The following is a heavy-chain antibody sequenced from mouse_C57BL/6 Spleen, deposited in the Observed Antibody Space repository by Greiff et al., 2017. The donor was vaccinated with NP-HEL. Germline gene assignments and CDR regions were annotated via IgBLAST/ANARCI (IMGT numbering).Heavy chain of an antibody. D-gene: IGHD2-5*01. Sequence: EVKLQESGGGLVKPGGSLKLSCAASGFTFSDYGMHWVRQAPEKGLEWVAYISSGSSTIYYADTVKGRFTISRDNAKNTLFLQMTSLRSEDTAMYYCAKSYSNNAMDYWGQGTSVTVSS. CDR1: GFTFSDYG. CDR3: AKSYSNNAMDY. J-gene: IGHJ4*01. CDR2: ISSGSSTI. V-gene: IGHV5-17*01.